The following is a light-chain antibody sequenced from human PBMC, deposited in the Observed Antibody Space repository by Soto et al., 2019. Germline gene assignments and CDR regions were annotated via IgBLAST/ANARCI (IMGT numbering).Light chain of an antibody. Sequence: EIVMTQSPATLSVSPGERATLSCWASQSVSSNLALYQQKTGQAPRLLIYGVSTRATGIPARFSGSGSGTAFNLTISSLQSEDFAVYYCQQYSNWPPITFGQGTRLEIK. J-gene: IGKJ5*01. CDR3: QQYSNWPPIT. CDR1: QSVSSN. V-gene: IGKV3-15*01. CDR2: GVS.